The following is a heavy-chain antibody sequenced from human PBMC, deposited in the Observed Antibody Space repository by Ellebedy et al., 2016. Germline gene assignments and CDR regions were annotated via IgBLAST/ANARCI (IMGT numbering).Heavy chain of an antibody. D-gene: IGHD3-22*01. J-gene: IGHJ3*02. Sequence: GESLKISXAASGFTFSSYGMHWVRQAPGKGLEWVAGISYDGSNKYYADSVKGRFTISRDNSKNTLYLQMNSLRAEDTAVYYCAKEYYYDSSGDAFDIWGQGTMITVSS. V-gene: IGHV3-30*18. CDR2: ISYDGSNK. CDR1: GFTFSSYG. CDR3: AKEYYYDSSGDAFDI.